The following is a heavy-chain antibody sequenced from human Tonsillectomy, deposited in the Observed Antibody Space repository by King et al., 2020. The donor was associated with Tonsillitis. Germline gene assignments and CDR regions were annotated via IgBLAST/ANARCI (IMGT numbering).Heavy chain of an antibody. D-gene: IGHD2-2*01. CDR2: IRSKAKSYAT. V-gene: IGHV3-73*02. J-gene: IGHJ4*02. CDR1: GFTFSGFA. Sequence: VQLVESGGGLVQPGGSLKVSCAASGFTFSGFAMHWVRQASGKGLEWVGRIRSKAKSYATAYAASVKGRFTISRDDSKDTAYLQMNSLKTEDTAIYYCTRSDQLAAFDYWGQGTLVTVSS. CDR3: TRSDQLAAFDY.